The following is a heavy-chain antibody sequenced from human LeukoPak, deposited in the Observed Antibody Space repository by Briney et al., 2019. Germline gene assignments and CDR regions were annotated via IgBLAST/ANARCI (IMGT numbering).Heavy chain of an antibody. V-gene: IGHV3-23*01. Sequence: GSLRLSCAASGFTFNIYAMGWVRQAPGKGLEWVSAISGSGGSTYYADSVKGRFTISRDNSKSTLYLQMNSLIAEDTAVYYCAKDAMFYYDGSGYYWDYWGQGTLVTVSS. D-gene: IGHD3-22*01. CDR1: GFTFNIYA. CDR2: ISGSGGST. J-gene: IGHJ4*02. CDR3: AKDAMFYYDGSGYYWDY.